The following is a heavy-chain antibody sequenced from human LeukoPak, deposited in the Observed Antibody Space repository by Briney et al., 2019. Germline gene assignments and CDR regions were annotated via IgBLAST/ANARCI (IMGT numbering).Heavy chain of an antibody. CDR2: FDPENGET. CDR3: ARVGGYNQYYYYYMDV. D-gene: IGHD5-24*01. CDR1: GYTLTGLS. V-gene: IGHV1-24*01. Sequence: ASVKVSCKVSGYTLTGLSMHWVRQAPGKGLEWMGTFDPENGETIYAQKFQGRVTMTTDTSTSTAYMELRSLRSDDTAVYYCARVGGYNQYYYYYMDVWGKGTTVTVSS. J-gene: IGHJ6*03.